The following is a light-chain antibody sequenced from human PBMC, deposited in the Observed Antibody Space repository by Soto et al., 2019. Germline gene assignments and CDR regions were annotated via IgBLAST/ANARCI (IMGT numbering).Light chain of an antibody. Sequence: DNQMPQYSYPVSASVGDRCTITCRASQSIKNWLAWYQQRPGTAPKFLIYDASTLESGVPSRFSGSGSGTEFTLTISSLQADDFATYFCQQYDDYPLTFGGGTKVDVK. J-gene: IGKJ4*01. V-gene: IGKV1-5*01. CDR3: QQYDDYPLT. CDR2: DAS. CDR1: QSIKNW.